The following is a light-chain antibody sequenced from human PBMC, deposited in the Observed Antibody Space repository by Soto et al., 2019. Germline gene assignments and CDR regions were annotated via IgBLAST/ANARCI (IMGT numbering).Light chain of an antibody. V-gene: IGKV3-11*01. CDR2: DAS. CDR3: LQDYGDSWT. Sequence: EVVLTQSPATLSLSPGDRATLSCRASQSVSTFLAWYQQKPGQAPRLLIYDASNRVTGFPARFGGSGSGTDFTLTISSLQPEDFASYYCLQDYGDSWTFGQGTKVDIK. CDR1: QSVSTF. J-gene: IGKJ1*01.